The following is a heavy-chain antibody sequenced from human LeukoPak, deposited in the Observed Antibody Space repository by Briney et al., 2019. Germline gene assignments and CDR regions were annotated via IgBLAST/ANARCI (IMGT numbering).Heavy chain of an antibody. Sequence: ASVKVSCKASGYTFTGYYIHWVRQAPGQGLEWMGWINPNSGGTNYAQKFQGRVTMTRDTSISTAYMELSRLRSDDTAVYYCARGHGYSSSWGDYWGQGNLVTVSS. J-gene: IGHJ4*02. D-gene: IGHD6-13*01. CDR3: ARGHGYSSSWGDY. CDR1: GYTFTGYY. V-gene: IGHV1-2*02. CDR2: INPNSGGT.